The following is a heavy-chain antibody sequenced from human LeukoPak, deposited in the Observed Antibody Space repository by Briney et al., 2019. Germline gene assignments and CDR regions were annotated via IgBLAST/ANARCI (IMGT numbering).Heavy chain of an antibody. V-gene: IGHV3-30-3*01. CDR2: ISYDGSNK. CDR1: GFTFSSYA. D-gene: IGHD3-22*01. CDR3: ARPAGYDSSGYFR. J-gene: IGHJ4*02. Sequence: GGPLRLSCAASGFTFSSYAMHWVRQAPGKGLEWVAVISYDGSNKYYADSVKGRFTISRDNSKNTLYLQMNSLRAEDTAVYYCARPAGYDSSGYFRWGQGTLVTVSS.